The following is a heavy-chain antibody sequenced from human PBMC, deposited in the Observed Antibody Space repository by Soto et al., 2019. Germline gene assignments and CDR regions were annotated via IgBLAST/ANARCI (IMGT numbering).Heavy chain of an antibody. Sequence: ASVKGSCTASGYSFTTYTIHWVRQAPGQRLEWMGWINAGNGNTKYSQNFQDRVTITRDTSATTAYMELSSRRSEDTAVFYCARTVTGGYLLDYWGQGTLVTVSS. V-gene: IGHV1-3*01. CDR1: GYSFTTYT. J-gene: IGHJ4*02. D-gene: IGHD5-12*01. CDR2: INAGNGNT. CDR3: ARTVTGGYLLDY.